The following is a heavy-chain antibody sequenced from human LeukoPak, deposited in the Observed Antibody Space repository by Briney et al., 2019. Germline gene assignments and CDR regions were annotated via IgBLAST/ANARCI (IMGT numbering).Heavy chain of an antibody. V-gene: IGHV1-69*04. J-gene: IGHJ6*02. CDR3: ARDSICQAGTTPVYYYYYGMDV. CDR1: GGTFSSYA. CDR2: IIPILGIA. Sequence: ASVTVSCKASGGTFSSYAISWVRQAPGQGLEWMGRIIPILGIANYAQKFQGRVTITADKSTSTAYMELSSLRSEDTAVYYCARDSICQAGTTPVYYYYYGMDVWGQGTTVTVSS. D-gene: IGHD1/OR15-1a*01.